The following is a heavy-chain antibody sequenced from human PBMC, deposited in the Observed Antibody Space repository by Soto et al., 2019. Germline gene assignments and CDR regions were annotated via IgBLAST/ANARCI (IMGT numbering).Heavy chain of an antibody. CDR3: ARDIRRDGYKSLDY. D-gene: IGHD5-12*01. V-gene: IGHV4-59*01. CDR2: IFYSGSS. CDR1: GASINPYY. J-gene: IGHJ4*02. Sequence: SETLSLTCSVSGASINPYYWCWIRQPPGKGLEWIGYIFYSGSSKYNPSLKSRVTISVDTSKNQFFLKLSSVTAADTAVYYCARDIRRDGYKSLDYWGQGTLVTVSS.